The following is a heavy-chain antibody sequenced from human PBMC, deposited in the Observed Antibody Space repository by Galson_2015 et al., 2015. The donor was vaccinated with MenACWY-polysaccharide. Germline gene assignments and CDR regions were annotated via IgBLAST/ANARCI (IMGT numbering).Heavy chain of an antibody. CDR1: GDSLNNYS. CDR2: IIPFATME. Sequence: SVKVSCKASGDSLNNYSIGWVRQAPGQGLEWMGRIIPFATMENYAQKFQGRVTISADTSANTVYMQLSSLTSDDTAVYFCARVDCSGGHCYFAYWDQGTLVTVSS. V-gene: IGHV1-69*02. J-gene: IGHJ4*02. CDR3: ARVDCSGGHCYFAY. D-gene: IGHD2-15*01.